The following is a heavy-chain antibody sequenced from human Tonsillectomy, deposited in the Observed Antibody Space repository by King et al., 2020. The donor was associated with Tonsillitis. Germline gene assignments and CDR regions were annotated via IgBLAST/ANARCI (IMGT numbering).Heavy chain of an antibody. CDR1: GYTFIDYF. CDR2: VNPHSGGT. Sequence: GQLVQSGPEVKKPGASVKVSCRTSGYTFIDYFIHWVRQAPGQGLEWMGWVNPHSGGTISAQNFQGRVTMTSDASISTAYLELSSLGSDDTAVYYCYTTSNSYDNDHNSFNYWGQGTLVTVSS. V-gene: IGHV1-2*02. CDR3: YTTSNSYDNDHNSFNY. J-gene: IGHJ4*02. D-gene: IGHD1-1*01.